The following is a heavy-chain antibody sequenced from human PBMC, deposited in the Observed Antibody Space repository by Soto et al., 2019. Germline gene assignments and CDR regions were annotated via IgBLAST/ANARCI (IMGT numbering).Heavy chain of an antibody. Sequence: QVQLVESGGGVVQPGRSLRLSCAASGFTFSSYGMHWVRQAPGKGLEWVAVIWYDGSNKYYADSVKGRFTISRDNSKNTLYLQMNSLRAEDTAVYYCAREWNPAHNVNQWPYGMDVWGQGTTVTVSS. CDR2: IWYDGSNK. D-gene: IGHD6-19*01. J-gene: IGHJ6*02. V-gene: IGHV3-33*01. CDR1: GFTFSSYG. CDR3: AREWNPAHNVNQWPYGMDV.